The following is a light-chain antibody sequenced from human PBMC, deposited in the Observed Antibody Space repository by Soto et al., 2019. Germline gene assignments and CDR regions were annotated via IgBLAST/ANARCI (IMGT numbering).Light chain of an antibody. J-gene: IGLJ1*01. V-gene: IGLV2-14*01. CDR1: SSDVGDYNY. CDR3: SSLTASRSYV. CDR2: DVA. Sequence: QSALTQPASVSGAPGQSITISCTGASSDVGDYNYVSWYQQHPGKAPKLMIYDVANRPSGVSNRFSGSKSGNTASLTISGLQAYDEADYYCSSLTASRSYVFGTGTQLTVL.